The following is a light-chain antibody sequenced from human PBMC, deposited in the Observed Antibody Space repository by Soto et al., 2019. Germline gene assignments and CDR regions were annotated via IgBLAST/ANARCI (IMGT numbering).Light chain of an antibody. V-gene: IGLV2-23*01. CDR1: SSDVGSYNF. J-gene: IGLJ2*01. Sequence: QSVLTQPASVSGSPGQSITISCTGTSSDVGSYNFVSWFQQHPGKVPKLIIYEGTERPSGVSNRFSASKSGNTASLTISGLQPDDEADYYCCSYAGPSTIFGGGTKLTV. CDR3: CSYAGPSTI. CDR2: EGT.